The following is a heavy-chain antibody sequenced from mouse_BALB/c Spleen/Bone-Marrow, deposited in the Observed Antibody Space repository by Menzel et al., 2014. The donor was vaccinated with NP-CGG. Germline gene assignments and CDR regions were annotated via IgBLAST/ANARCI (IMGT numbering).Heavy chain of an antibody. CDR1: GFTFDSYN. Sequence: EVQLVESGGGLVTPGGSLKLSCAASGFTFDSYNMSWVRQTPEKRLEWVATISSGGGNTYYPDSVKGRFTISRDNAKNNLYLQMSSLRSEDTALYYCVRREYDDYFDHWGQGTTLTVSS. J-gene: IGHJ2*01. V-gene: IGHV5-9*03. CDR2: ISSGGGNT. D-gene: IGHD2-14*01. CDR3: VRREYDDYFDH.